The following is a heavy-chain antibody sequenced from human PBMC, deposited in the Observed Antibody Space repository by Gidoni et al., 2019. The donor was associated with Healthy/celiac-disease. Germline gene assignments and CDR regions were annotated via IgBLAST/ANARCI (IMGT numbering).Heavy chain of an antibody. Sequence: EVQLVESGGGLVKPGGSLRLSCAASGFPFSSYRMNWVRQAPGKGLEWVSSISSSSSYIYYADSVKGRFTISRDNAKNSLYLQMNSLRAEDTAVYYCASDGSGSYYVHDYWGQGTLVTVSS. CDR2: ISSSSSYI. V-gene: IGHV3-21*01. J-gene: IGHJ4*02. D-gene: IGHD1-26*01. CDR3: ASDGSGSYYVHDY. CDR1: GFPFSSYR.